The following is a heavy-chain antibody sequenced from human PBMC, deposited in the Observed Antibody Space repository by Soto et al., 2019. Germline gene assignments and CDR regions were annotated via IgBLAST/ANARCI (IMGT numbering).Heavy chain of an antibody. V-gene: IGHV3-23*01. J-gene: IGHJ4*02. Sequence: GGSLRLSCAASGFTFSSYAMSWVRQAPGMGLEWVSAISGSGGSTYYADSVKGRFTISRDNSKNTLYLQMNSLRAEDTAVYYCAKDLRDYDFWRGYFDYWGQGTLVTVSS. CDR1: GFTFSSYA. CDR3: AKDLRDYDFWRGYFDY. CDR2: ISGSGGST. D-gene: IGHD3-3*01.